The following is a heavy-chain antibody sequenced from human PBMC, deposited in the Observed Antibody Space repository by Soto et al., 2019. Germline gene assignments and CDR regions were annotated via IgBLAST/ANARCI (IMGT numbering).Heavy chain of an antibody. CDR3: ARVDEGYCSSTSCPDDAFDI. V-gene: IGHV1-18*01. CDR1: GYTFTSYG. J-gene: IGHJ3*02. D-gene: IGHD2-2*01. CDR2: ISAYNGNT. Sequence: GASVQVSCKASGYTFTSYGISWVRQAPGQGLEWMGWISAYNGNTNYAQKLQGRVTMTTDTSTSTAYMELRSLRSDDTAVYYCARVDEGYCSSTSCPDDAFDIWGQGTMVTVSS.